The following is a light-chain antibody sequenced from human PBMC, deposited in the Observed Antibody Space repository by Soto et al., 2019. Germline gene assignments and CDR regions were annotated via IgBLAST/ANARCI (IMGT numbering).Light chain of an antibody. CDR2: DVN. CDR3: TSWTTSTTMI. J-gene: IGLJ2*01. Sequence: QSVLTQPASVSGSPGQSLTIPCPGTNSENWAYNFVSWYQQHPGKAPKLMLYDVNIRPSGVSNRFSGSKSGNTASLTISGLQAEDEADYYCTSWTTSTTMIFGGGTKVTVL. V-gene: IGLV2-14*03. CDR1: NSENWAYNF.